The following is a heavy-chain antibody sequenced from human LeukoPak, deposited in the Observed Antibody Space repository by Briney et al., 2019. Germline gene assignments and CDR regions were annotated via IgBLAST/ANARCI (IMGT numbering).Heavy chain of an antibody. D-gene: IGHD3-10*01. J-gene: IGHJ5*02. CDR3: ARDLPVYGSGSYWNWFDP. CDR1: GYPFTSYA. Sequence: ASVKVSCKASGYPFTSYAMHWVRQAPGQRLEWMGWINAGNGNTKYSQKFQGRVTITRDTSASTAYMELSSLRSEDTAVYYCARDLPVYGSGSYWNWFDPWGQGTLVTVSS. CDR2: INAGNGNT. V-gene: IGHV1-3*01.